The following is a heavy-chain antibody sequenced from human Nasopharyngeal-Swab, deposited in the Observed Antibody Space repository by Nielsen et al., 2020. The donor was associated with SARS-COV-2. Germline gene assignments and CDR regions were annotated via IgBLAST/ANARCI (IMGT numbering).Heavy chain of an antibody. CDR2: INPNSGGT. CDR1: RYTFTGNY. D-gene: IGHD3-3*01. CDR3: ARDLWRRAARDYYYGMDV. V-gene: IGHV1-2*04. J-gene: IGHJ6*02. Sequence: ASVKVSCKASRYTFTGNYMHWGRQAPGQGLEWMGWINPNSGGTNYAQKFQGWVTMTRDTSISTAYMELSRLRSDDTAVYYCARDLWRRAARDYYYGMDVWGQGTAVTVSS.